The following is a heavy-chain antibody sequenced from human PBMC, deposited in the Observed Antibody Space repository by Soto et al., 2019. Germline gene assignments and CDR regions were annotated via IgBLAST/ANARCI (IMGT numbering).Heavy chain of an antibody. CDR1: GFIFSAYA. CDR3: ARDPSPYTSGWYGIDF. J-gene: IGHJ4*01. D-gene: IGHD6-19*01. V-gene: IGHV3-30*04. CDR2: ISYDGTNK. Sequence: SLRLSCAASGFIFSAYAMLWVRQAPGKGLEWVAAISYDGTNKYYADSIKGRFTISRDNSANTLFLQVNSLRREDTAMYYCARDPSPYTSGWYGIDFWGHGTLVTVSS.